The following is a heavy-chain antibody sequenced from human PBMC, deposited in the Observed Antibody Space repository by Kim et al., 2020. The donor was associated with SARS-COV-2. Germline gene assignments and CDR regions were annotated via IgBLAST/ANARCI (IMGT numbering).Heavy chain of an antibody. J-gene: IGHJ6*02. V-gene: IGHV1-69*04. CDR1: GGTFSSYA. Sequence: SVKVSCKASGGTFSSYAISWVRQAPGQGLEWMGRIIPILGIANYAQKFQGRVTITADKSTSTAYMELSSLSSEDTAVYYCARDHSEGGYDEVGYYYYGMDVWGQGTTVTVSS. D-gene: IGHD5-12*01. CDR2: IIPILGIA. CDR3: ARDHSEGGYDEVGYYYYGMDV.